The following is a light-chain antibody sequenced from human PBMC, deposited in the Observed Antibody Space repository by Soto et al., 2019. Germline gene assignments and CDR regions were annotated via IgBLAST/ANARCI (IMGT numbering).Light chain of an antibody. Sequence: DIQMTQSPSTLSASVGDRVTITYRASQSISSWLAWYQQKPGKAPKLLIYKASSLESGVPSRFSGSGSGTECTLTISCLPPDDFATYYCQQYNSYPWTFGQGTQVEIK. J-gene: IGKJ1*01. CDR3: QQYNSYPWT. V-gene: IGKV1-5*03. CDR1: QSISSW. CDR2: KAS.